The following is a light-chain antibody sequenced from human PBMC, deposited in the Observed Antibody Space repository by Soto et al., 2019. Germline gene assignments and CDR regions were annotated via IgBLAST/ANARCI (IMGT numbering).Light chain of an antibody. CDR1: QSVSTF. Sequence: EIVLTQSPATLSLSPGARAILSCRASQSVSTFLDGFQQKPGQPPRLLVYNASNRTTGIPAWFSGSGSGTDFTLSISSLDPEDFSVYYCQQSGDWPPITFGQGTRLEIK. J-gene: IGKJ5*01. CDR3: QQSGDWPPIT. V-gene: IGKV3-11*01. CDR2: NAS.